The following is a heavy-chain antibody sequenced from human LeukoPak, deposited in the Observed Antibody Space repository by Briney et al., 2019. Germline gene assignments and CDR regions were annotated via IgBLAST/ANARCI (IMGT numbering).Heavy chain of an antibody. CDR2: INTSGYT. Sequence: SETLSLTWTVSGGSISSHYWSWIRQPAGKGLEWIGRINTSGYTNYKSSLQSRVTMSVDTSKNQFSLKLTSVTAADTAVYYCARDYTVGPNDAFDFWGQGTMVTVSS. V-gene: IGHV4-4*07. D-gene: IGHD1-26*01. J-gene: IGHJ3*01. CDR3: ARDYTVGPNDAFDF. CDR1: GGSISSHY.